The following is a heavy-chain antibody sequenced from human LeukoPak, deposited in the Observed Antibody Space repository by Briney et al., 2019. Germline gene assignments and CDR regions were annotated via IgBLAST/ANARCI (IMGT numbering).Heavy chain of an antibody. CDR3: ATAPPRSPYYFDY. D-gene: IGHD1-14*01. J-gene: IGHJ4*02. CDR2: INRDVSST. CDR1: GFTFSNYW. V-gene: IGHV3-74*01. Sequence: GGSLRLSCVASGFTFSNYWMHWVRQAPGKGLVWVSRINRDVSSTSYADSVKGRFTTSRDNAKNTPFLQMNSLRAEDTAVYFCATAPPRSPYYFDYWGQGTLVTVSS.